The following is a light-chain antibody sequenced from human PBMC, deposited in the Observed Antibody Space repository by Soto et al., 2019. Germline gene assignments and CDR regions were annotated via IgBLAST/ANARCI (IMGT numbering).Light chain of an antibody. CDR2: AAS. CDR1: QSISSW. Sequence: DIHVTRSPSTLSASVWYIVTITCRASQSISSWLAWYQQKPGKAPKLLISAASTLQSGVPSRLSGSGSGTDFTLTISSLQPEDFATYYCQQFKSYPLTFGGGTKVDIK. J-gene: IGKJ4*01. V-gene: IGKV1-5*01. CDR3: QQFKSYPLT.